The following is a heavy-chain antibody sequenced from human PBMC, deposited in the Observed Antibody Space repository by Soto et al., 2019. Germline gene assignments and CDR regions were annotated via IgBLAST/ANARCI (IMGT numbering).Heavy chain of an antibody. V-gene: IGHV1-58*01. CDR1: GFTFTSSA. Sequence: SVKVSCKASGFTFTSSAVQWVRQARGQRLEWIGWIVVGSGNANYAQKFQERVTITRDMSTSTAYMELSSLRSEDTAVYYCAADRGFLEWFPVSLGAFDIWGQGTMVTVS. CDR2: IVVGSGNA. CDR3: AADRGFLEWFPVSLGAFDI. D-gene: IGHD3-3*01. J-gene: IGHJ3*02.